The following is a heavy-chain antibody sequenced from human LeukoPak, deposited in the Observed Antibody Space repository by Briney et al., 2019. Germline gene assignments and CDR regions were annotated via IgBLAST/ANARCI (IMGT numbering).Heavy chain of an antibody. CDR1: GFTFSDYY. D-gene: IGHD3-22*01. Sequence: GGSLRLSCAASGFTFSDYYMNWIRQAPGKGLEWVSYISSGGGTRSYADSVKGRFTISRDNAKNSLYLQMNSLRAEDTALYYCARDRYYYDSSGSHDGRYMDVWGKGTTVTVSS. CDR2: ISSGGGTR. J-gene: IGHJ6*03. CDR3: ARDRYYYDSSGSHDGRYMDV. V-gene: IGHV3-11*01.